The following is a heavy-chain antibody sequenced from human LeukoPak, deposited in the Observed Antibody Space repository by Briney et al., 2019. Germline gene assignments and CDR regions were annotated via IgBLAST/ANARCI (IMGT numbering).Heavy chain of an antibody. V-gene: IGHV3-7*01. CDR1: GFTFSRYW. CDR2: IKQDGSEK. J-gene: IGHJ4*02. Sequence: RSGGSLRLSCAASGFTFSRYWMSWVRQAPGKGLEWVANIKQDGSEKYYVDSVKGRFTISRNNAKNSLYLQMNSLRAEDTAVYYCARDLNFLGYTDYWGQGTLVTVSS. D-gene: IGHD3-16*01. CDR3: ARDLNFLGYTDY.